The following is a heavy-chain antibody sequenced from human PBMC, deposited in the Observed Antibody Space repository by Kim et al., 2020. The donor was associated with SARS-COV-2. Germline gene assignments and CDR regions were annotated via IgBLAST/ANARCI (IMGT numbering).Heavy chain of an antibody. CDR3: ARSIDYLAWFDP. V-gene: IGHV4-59*01. D-gene: IGHD4-17*01. J-gene: IGHJ5*02. Sequence: TYTPTPKSRANITGDTSKNQFTLKLSSVTAADTAVYYCARSIDYLAWFDPWGQGTLVTVSS.